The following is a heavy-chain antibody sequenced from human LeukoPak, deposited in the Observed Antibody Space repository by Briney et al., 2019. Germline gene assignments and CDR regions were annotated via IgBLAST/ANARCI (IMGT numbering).Heavy chain of an antibody. D-gene: IGHD3-22*01. J-gene: IGHJ4*02. Sequence: GGSLRLSCAASGFTFGSYWMHWVRQAPGKGLEWVANIKQDGSEKYYVDSVKGRFTISRDNAKNSLYLQMNSLRAEDTAVYSCVRDGDTSGYTNWGQGTLVTVSS. CDR3: VRDGDTSGYTN. CDR2: IKQDGSEK. V-gene: IGHV3-7*01. CDR1: GFTFGSYW.